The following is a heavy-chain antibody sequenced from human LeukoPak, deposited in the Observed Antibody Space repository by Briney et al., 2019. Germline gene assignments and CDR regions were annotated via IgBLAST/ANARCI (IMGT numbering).Heavy chain of an antibody. Sequence: GGSLRLSCAASGFNFNTYWMSWVRQAPGKGLEWVSYISSSGSTIYYADSVKGRFTISRDNAKNSLYLQMNSLRAEDTAVYYCARGGHTYYYDSSGYRYWGQGTLVTVSS. D-gene: IGHD3-22*01. CDR3: ARGGHTYYYDSSGYRY. J-gene: IGHJ4*02. V-gene: IGHV3-48*04. CDR1: GFNFNTYW. CDR2: ISSSGSTI.